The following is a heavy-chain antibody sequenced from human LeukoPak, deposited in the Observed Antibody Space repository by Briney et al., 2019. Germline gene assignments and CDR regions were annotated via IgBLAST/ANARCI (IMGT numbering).Heavy chain of an antibody. J-gene: IGHJ4*02. V-gene: IGHV3-21*01. CDR2: ISSSSSYI. D-gene: IGHD6-13*01. CDR3: ARGGGIAAAGTGYYFDY. CDR1: GFTFSSYS. Sequence: PGGSLRLSCAASGFTFSSYSMNWVRQAPGKGLEWVSSISSSSSYIYYADSVKGRFTISRDNAKNSLYLQMNSLRAEDTAVYYCARGGGIAAAGTGYYFDYWGQGTLVTVSS.